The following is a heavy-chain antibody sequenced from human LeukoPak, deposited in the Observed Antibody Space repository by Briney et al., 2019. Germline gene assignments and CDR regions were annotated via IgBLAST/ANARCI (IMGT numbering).Heavy chain of an antibody. V-gene: IGHV4-59*01. Sequence: SETLSLTCTVSGGSISSYYWSWIRQPPGKGLEWIGYIYYSGSTNYNPSLKSRVTISVDTSKNQFSLKLSSVTAADTAVYYCARDPNYYDSSGPPDYWGQGTLVTVSS. J-gene: IGHJ4*02. CDR3: ARDPNYYDSSGPPDY. CDR2: IYYSGST. CDR1: GGSISSYY. D-gene: IGHD3-22*01.